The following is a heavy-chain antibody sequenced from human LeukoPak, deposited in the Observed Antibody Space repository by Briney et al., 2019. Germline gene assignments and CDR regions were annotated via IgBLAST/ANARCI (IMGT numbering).Heavy chain of an antibody. D-gene: IGHD6-19*01. Sequence: SVKVSCKTSGGTFSSYAISWVRQAPGQGLEWMGRIIPILGIANYAQKFQGRVTITADKSTSTAYMELSSLRSEDTAVYYCARALAVAGLVAFDIWGQGTMVTVSS. CDR3: ARALAVAGLVAFDI. J-gene: IGHJ3*02. CDR2: IIPILGIA. CDR1: GGTFSSYA. V-gene: IGHV1-69*04.